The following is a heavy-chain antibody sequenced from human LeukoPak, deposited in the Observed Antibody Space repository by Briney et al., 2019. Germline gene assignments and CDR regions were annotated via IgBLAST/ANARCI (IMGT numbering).Heavy chain of an antibody. CDR1: GFTVIRYP. J-gene: IGHJ4*02. D-gene: IGHD6-19*01. V-gene: IGHV3-30*04. Sequence: SLTPACPAYGFTVIRYPMLRLRQAPPTTPGRSAYTKSDGTKIFYADSVKGRFTFYRDTSRNTLFLQMNSLKAEDTALYYCARGCSRSGCPLFDYWGQGTLVTVSS. CDR2: TKSDGTKI. CDR3: ARGCSRSGCPLFDY.